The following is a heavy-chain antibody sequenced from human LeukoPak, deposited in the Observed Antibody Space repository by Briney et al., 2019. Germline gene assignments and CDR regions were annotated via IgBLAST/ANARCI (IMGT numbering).Heavy chain of an antibody. Sequence: GGSLRLSCAVSGFTFSAYGMNWVRQAPGKGLEWISSVSDDSSHIYYADSVKGRFAISRDNAKNSVYLQMNSLRAEDTAVYYCARNNYYDSSGYDYWGQGTLVTVSS. J-gene: IGHJ4*02. CDR1: GFTFSAYG. D-gene: IGHD3-22*01. CDR2: VSDDSSHI. CDR3: ARNNYYDSSGYDY. V-gene: IGHV3-21*01.